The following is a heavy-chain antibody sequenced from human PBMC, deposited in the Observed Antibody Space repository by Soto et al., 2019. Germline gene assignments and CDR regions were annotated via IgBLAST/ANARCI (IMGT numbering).Heavy chain of an antibody. J-gene: IGHJ6*02. CDR1: GSTFSSYT. D-gene: IGHD2-21*02. CDR3: ARRRYCGADCYSKYYYGMDV. V-gene: IGHV1-69*02. CDR2: IIPVLGVT. Sequence: QVQLVQSGAEVKKPGSSVKVSCRASGSTFSSYTVSWVRQAPGQGLEWMGRIIPVLGVTNYAQKFKGRVTITAAKSKTTAYMELSSLRSGDTAIYYCARRRYCGADCYSKYYYGMDVWGQGTTVTVSS.